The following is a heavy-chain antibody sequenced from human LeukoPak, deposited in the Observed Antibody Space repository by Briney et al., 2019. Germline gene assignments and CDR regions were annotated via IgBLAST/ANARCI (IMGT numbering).Heavy chain of an antibody. Sequence: TGGSLRLSCAASGFTFSSYAVSWVRQAPGKGLEWVSAISTSGGSTYYADSVKGRFTIYRDNSKNTLYLQMNSLRAEDTAVYYCAKDGGEYYDILTGYYPRLYYMDVWGKGTTVTISS. J-gene: IGHJ6*03. CDR3: AKDGGEYYDILTGYYPRLYYMDV. V-gene: IGHV3-23*01. CDR2: ISTSGGST. CDR1: GFTFSSYA. D-gene: IGHD3-9*01.